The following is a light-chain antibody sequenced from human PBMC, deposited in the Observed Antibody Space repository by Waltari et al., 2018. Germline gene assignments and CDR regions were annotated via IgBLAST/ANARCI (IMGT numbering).Light chain of an antibody. V-gene: IGLV1-51*02. CDR1: SSNIGNNY. Sequence: SVLTQPPSVSAAPGQRVTISCSGGSSNIGNNYVSLYRQFPGTAPKLLIYEDSERPSGIPGRFSGSKSGTSATLDITGLQAGDEADYYCGTWDSSLSGAVFGGGTHLTVL. CDR2: EDS. CDR3: GTWDSSLSGAV. J-gene: IGLJ7*01.